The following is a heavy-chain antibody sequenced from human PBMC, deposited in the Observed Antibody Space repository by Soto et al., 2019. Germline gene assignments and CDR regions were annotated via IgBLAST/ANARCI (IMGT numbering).Heavy chain of an antibody. CDR2: INPNSGGT. CDR1: GYTFTGYY. V-gene: IGHV1-2*04. Sequence: ASVKVSCKASGYTFTGYYMHWVRQAPGQGLERMGGINPNSGGTNYAQKFQGWVTMTRDTSISTAYMELSRLRSDDTAVYDCARSLRYCSSTSCYSRNYYYYGMDVWGQGTTVTVSS. CDR3: ARSLRYCSSTSCYSRNYYYYGMDV. D-gene: IGHD2-2*01. J-gene: IGHJ6*02.